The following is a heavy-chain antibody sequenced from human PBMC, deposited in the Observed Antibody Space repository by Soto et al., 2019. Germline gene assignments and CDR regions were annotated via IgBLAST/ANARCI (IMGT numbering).Heavy chain of an antibody. CDR3: ARAVDSSGWYPTTYYYYGMDV. Sequence: SETLSLTCTVSGGSISSYYWSWIRQPPGKGLEWIGYIYYSGSTNYNPSLKSRVTISVDTSKNQFSLKLSSVTAADTAVYYCARAVDSSGWYPTTYYYYGMDVWGQGTTVTVSS. CDR1: GGSISSYY. CDR2: IYYSGST. J-gene: IGHJ6*02. V-gene: IGHV4-59*01. D-gene: IGHD6-19*01.